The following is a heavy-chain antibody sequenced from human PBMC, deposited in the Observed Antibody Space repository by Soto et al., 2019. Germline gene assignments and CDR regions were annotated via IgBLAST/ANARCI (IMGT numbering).Heavy chain of an antibody. CDR3: ASPFTMVRGVDMYYFDY. Sequence: QVQLVQSGAEVKKPGSSVKVSCKASGGTFSSYAISWVRQAPGQGLEWMGGIIPIFGTENYAQKFQGRVTITADESTSTAYMELSSLRSEDTAVYYCASPFTMVRGVDMYYFDYWGQGTLVTVSS. J-gene: IGHJ4*02. D-gene: IGHD3-10*01. CDR2: IIPIFGTE. CDR1: GGTFSSYA. V-gene: IGHV1-69*01.